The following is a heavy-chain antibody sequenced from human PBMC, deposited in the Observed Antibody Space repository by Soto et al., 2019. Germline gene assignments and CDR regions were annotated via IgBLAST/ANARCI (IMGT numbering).Heavy chain of an antibody. Sequence: GWSLGLSCAASGFTFSIYGMHWVRQAPGKGLEWVAVISYDGSNKYYADSVKGRFTISRDNSKNTLYLQMNSLRAEDTAVYYCARSDGRGPLDYWGQGTLVTVSS. V-gene: IGHV3-30*03. CDR3: ARSDGRGPLDY. J-gene: IGHJ4*02. CDR1: GFTFSIYG. CDR2: ISYDGSNK.